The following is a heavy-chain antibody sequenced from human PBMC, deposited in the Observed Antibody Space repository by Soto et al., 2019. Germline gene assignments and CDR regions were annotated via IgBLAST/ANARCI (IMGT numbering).Heavy chain of an antibody. Sequence: VGSLRLSCAASGFTFSSYAMSWVRQAPGKGLEWVSAISGSGGSTYYADSVKGRFTISRDNSKNTLYLQMNSLRAEDTAVYYCAKDKSSEGELRITDYWGQGTLVTVSS. CDR1: GFTFSSYA. V-gene: IGHV3-23*01. CDR2: ISGSGGST. J-gene: IGHJ4*02. CDR3: AKDKSSEGELRITDY. D-gene: IGHD1-26*01.